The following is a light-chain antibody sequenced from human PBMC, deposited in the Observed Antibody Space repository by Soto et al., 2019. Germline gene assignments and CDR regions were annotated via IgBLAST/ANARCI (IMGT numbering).Light chain of an antibody. V-gene: IGKV1-5*03. CDR3: QQYNSHPYT. CDR1: QSISTW. Sequence: DTRMTQSPSTLSASVGDRVTITCRASQSISTWLAWYQQKPGKAPKVVVYQASILESGVPTRFSGSGSGTEFTLTISSLQPDDFGTFYCQQYNSHPYTFGQGTKLEIK. J-gene: IGKJ2*01. CDR2: QAS.